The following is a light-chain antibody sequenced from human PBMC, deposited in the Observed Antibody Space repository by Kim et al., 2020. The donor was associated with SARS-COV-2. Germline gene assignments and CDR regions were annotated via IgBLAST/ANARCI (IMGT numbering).Light chain of an antibody. J-gene: IGLJ1*01. V-gene: IGLV2-8*01. CDR3: SSYAGTNNFYV. Sequence: SVTIYCTGSSTDVGGYNYVSWHQQHPGKAPKLIIYDVNNRPSGVPNRFSGSKSGNTASLTVSGLQSEDEADYYCSSYAGTNNFYVFGTGTKVTVL. CDR1: STDVGGYNY. CDR2: DVN.